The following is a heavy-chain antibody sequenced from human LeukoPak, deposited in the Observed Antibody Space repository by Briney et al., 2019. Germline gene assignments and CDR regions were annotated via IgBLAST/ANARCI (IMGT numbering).Heavy chain of an antibody. CDR1: GGSISSSSYY. V-gene: IGHV4-39*01. Sequence: KPSETLSLTXTVSGGSISSSSYYGGWIRQPPGKGLVWIGSIYYSGSTYYNPSLKSRVTISVDTSKNQFSLKLSSVTAADTAVYYCARLAYSGSYYWGQGTLVTVSS. CDR3: ARLAYSGSYY. J-gene: IGHJ4*02. D-gene: IGHD1-26*01. CDR2: IYYSGST.